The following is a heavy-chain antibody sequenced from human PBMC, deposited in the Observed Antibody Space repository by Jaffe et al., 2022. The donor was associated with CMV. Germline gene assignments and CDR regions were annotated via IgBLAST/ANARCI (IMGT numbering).Heavy chain of an antibody. Sequence: EVQLVESGGGLVQPGGSLRLSCAASGFTVSSNYMSWVRQAPGKGLEWVSVIYSGGSTYYADSVKGRFTISRDNSKNTLYLQMNSLRAEDTAVYYCARVRGVALGWWFDPWGQGTLVTVSS. CDR3: ARVRGVALGWWFDP. V-gene: IGHV3-66*01. J-gene: IGHJ5*02. CDR2: IYSGGST. D-gene: IGHD3-3*01. CDR1: GFTVSSNY.